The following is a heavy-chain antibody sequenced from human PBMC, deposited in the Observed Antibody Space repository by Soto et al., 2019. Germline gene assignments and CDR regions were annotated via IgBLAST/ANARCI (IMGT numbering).Heavy chain of an antibody. J-gene: IGHJ5*02. CDR1: GGSISSGDYY. CDR3: AGEEHRQMGWFDP. CDR2: IYYSGST. Sequence: QVQLQESGPGLVKPSQTLSLTCTVSGGSISSGDYYWSWIRQPPGKGLEWIAYIYYSGSTYYNPSLKSRVTISVDTSKNQFSLKLSSVTAADTAVYYCAGEEHRQMGWFDPWGQGTLVTVSS. V-gene: IGHV4-30-4*01. D-gene: IGHD1-1*01.